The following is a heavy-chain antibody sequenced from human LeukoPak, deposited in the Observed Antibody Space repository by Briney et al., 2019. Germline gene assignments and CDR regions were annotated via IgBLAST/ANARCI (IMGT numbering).Heavy chain of an antibody. Sequence: GGSLRLSCAVSGFTFSSYAMSWVRQAAGKGLEWVSSIGGGGVDTHYADSVKGRFTISRDNSKNTLYLQMNSLRVEDTAVYYCAKDPPTTGTTFDNWGRGTLVTVSS. CDR3: AKDPPTTGTTFDN. CDR1: GFTFSSYA. D-gene: IGHD1-1*01. J-gene: IGHJ4*02. CDR2: IGGGGVDT. V-gene: IGHV3-23*01.